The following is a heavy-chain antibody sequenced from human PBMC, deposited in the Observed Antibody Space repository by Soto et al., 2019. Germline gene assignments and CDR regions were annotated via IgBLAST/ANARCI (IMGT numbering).Heavy chain of an antibody. J-gene: IGHJ6*02. CDR1: GFTVSSNY. D-gene: IGHD2-15*01. CDR2: IYSGGST. V-gene: IGHV3-53*01. CDR3: ARDRYCSGGSCYFPWASFYYYGMDV. Sequence: GSLRLSCAASGFTVSSNYMSWVRQAPGKGLEWVSVIYSGGSTYYADSVKGRFTISRDNSKNTLYLQMNSLRAEDTAVYYCARDRYCSGGSCYFPWASFYYYGMDVWGQGTTVTVSS.